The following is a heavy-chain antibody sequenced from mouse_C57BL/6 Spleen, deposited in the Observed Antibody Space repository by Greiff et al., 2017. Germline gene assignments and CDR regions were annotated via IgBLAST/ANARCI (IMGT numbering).Heavy chain of an antibody. CDR1: GYSITSGYY. V-gene: IGHV3-6*01. J-gene: IGHJ2*01. D-gene: IGHD1-1*01. CDR2: ISYDGSN. CDR3: ANEGYYYGKGY. Sequence: EVKLHESGPGLVKPSQSLSLTCSVTGYSITSGYYWNWIRQFPGNKLEWMGYISYDGSNNYNPSLKNRISITRDTSTNQFFLTLNSVTTEDTATYSGANEGYYYGKGYWGQGTTLTVSS.